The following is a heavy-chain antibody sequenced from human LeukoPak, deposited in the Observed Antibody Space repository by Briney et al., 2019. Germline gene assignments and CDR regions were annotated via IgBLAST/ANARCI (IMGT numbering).Heavy chain of an antibody. Sequence: ASVTVSCTASGYTFTSYAMNWVRQAPGQGLEWMGWINTNTGNPTYAQGFTGRFVFSLDTSVSTAYLQISSLKAEDTAVYYCASPAIAVAAYLDAFDIWGQGTMVTVSS. CDR3: ASPAIAVAAYLDAFDI. CDR2: INTNTGNP. D-gene: IGHD6-19*01. J-gene: IGHJ3*02. CDR1: GYTFTSYA. V-gene: IGHV7-4-1*02.